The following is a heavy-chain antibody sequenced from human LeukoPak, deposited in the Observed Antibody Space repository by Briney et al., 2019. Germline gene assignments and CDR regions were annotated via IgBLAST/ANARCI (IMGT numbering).Heavy chain of an antibody. J-gene: IGHJ4*02. CDR1: GLTLSSYE. Sequence: PGGSLRLFCAARGLTLSSYEMNWVRQAPGKGLEWVSYISSSGSSIYYADSVKGRLTLSRDKGKNSMYLQINSLPAEHPAVYDCARGTGRSSWEYFDYWGQGTLVTVSS. V-gene: IGHV3-48*03. D-gene: IGHD6-13*01. CDR3: ARGTGRSSWEYFDY. CDR2: ISSSGSSI.